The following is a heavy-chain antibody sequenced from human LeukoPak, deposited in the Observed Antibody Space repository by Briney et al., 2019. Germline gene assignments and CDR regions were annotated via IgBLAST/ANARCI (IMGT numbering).Heavy chain of an antibody. CDR1: GGSISSGDYY. CDR2: IFYSGIT. CDR3: ARAEQQLGNDAFDI. J-gene: IGHJ3*02. V-gene: IGHV4-31*03. Sequence: PSETLSLTCTVSGGSISSGDYYWNWIRQHPGKGLEWIGYIFYSGITYYNPSLKSRVSISVDTSKNQFSLKLNSVTAADTAVYYCARAEQQLGNDAFDIWGRGTMVTVSS. D-gene: IGHD6-13*01.